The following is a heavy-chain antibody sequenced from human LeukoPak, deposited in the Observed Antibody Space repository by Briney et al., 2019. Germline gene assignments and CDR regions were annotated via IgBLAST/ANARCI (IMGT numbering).Heavy chain of an antibody. CDR2: IIPIFGTA. Sequence: GASVKVSCKASGGTFSSYAISWVRQAPGQGLEWMGGIIPIFGTANYAQKFQGRVTITTDESTSTAYMELSSLRSEDTAVYYCARGAREYSGSYYYYYMDVWGKGTTVTVSS. V-gene: IGHV1-69*05. CDR3: ARGAREYSGSYYYYYMDV. J-gene: IGHJ6*03. D-gene: IGHD1-26*01. CDR1: GGTFSSYA.